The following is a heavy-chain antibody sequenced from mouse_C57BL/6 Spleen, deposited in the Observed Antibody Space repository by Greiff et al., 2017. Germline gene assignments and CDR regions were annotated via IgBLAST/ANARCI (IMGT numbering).Heavy chain of an antibody. V-gene: IGHV1-81*01. CDR1: GYTFTSYG. CDR2: IYPRSGNT. D-gene: IGHD2-3*01. Sequence: VQRVESGAELARPGASVKLSCKASGYTFTSYGISWVKQRTGQGLEWIGEIYPRSGNTYYNEKFKGKATLTADKSSSTAYMELRSLTSEDSAVYFCARGLYDGYYYFDYWGQGTTLTVSS. J-gene: IGHJ2*01. CDR3: ARGLYDGYYYFDY.